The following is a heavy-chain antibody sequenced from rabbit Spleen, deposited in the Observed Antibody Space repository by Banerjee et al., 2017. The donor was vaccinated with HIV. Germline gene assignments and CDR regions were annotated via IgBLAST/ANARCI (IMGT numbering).Heavy chain of an antibody. CDR2: IYTGDDKT. CDR1: GFTISSYY. Sequence: QSLEESGGDLVKPGASLTLACKTSGFTISSYYMCWVRQAPGKGLEWIACIYTGDDKTYYASWVNGRFTCSKTSSTTVTLQMTRLTAADTATYFCARDTSSSFSSYGMDLWGPGTLVTVS. CDR3: ARDTSSSFSSYGMDL. D-gene: IGHD1-1*01. V-gene: IGHV1S40*01. J-gene: IGHJ6*01.